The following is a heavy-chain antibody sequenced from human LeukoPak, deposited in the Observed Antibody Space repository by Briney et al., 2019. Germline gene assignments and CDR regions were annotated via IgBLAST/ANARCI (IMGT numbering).Heavy chain of an antibody. J-gene: IGHJ4*02. CDR2: IYYSGST. D-gene: IGHD3-16*01. Sequence: SETLSLTCAVYGGSFSGYYWSWIRQHPGKGLEWIGYIYYSGSTYYNPSLKSRVTISVDTSKNQFSLKLSSVTAADTAVYYCARGLYDYVWGSFLRYDYWGQGALVTVSS. CDR1: GGSFSGYY. V-gene: IGHV4-34*01. CDR3: ARGLYDYVWGSFLRYDY.